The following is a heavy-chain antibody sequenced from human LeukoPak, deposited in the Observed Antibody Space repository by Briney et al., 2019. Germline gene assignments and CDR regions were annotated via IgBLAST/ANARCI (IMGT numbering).Heavy chain of an antibody. CDR1: TVSGSSGNF. D-gene: IGHD1-26*01. CDR2: VHKSGRT. J-gene: IGHJ4*02. CDR3: ARELLGAPTPGAY. Sequence: PSETLSLTCALSTVSGSSGNFWSWVRQPPGEGLEWIGEVHKSGRTNYNPSLRTRVTISIDASKNQLSLELTSVTAADTAVYYRARELLGAPTPGAYWGQGTRVAVSS. V-gene: IGHV4-4*02.